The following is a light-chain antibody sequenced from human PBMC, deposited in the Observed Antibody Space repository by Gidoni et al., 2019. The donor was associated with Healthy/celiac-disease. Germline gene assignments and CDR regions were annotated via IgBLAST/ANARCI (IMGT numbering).Light chain of an antibody. J-gene: IGKJ2*01. CDR2: KAS. Sequence: DIQMTQSPSTLSASVGDRVTITCRASQSISSWLAWYQQKPGHAPKLLIYKASSLESGVPSRFSGSGSGTEFTLTISSLQPDDFATYYCQQYNSYWYTFGQGTKLEIK. CDR1: QSISSW. CDR3: QQYNSYWYT. V-gene: IGKV1-5*03.